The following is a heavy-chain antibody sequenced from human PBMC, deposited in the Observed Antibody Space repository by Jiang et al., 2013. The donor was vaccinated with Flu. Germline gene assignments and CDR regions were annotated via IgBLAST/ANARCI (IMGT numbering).Heavy chain of an antibody. Sequence: VQLLESGGGLVQPGGSLRLSCAASGFTFSSYAMSWVRQAPGKGLEWVSAISGSGGSTYYADSVKGRFTISRDNSKNTLYLQMNSLRAEDTAVYYCARSDDGSGSWLPYYYYGMDVVGPRDHGHRLL. CDR3: ARSDDGSGSWLPYYYYGMDV. V-gene: IGHV3-23*01. CDR2: ISGSGGST. CDR1: GFTFSSYA. D-gene: IGHD3-10*01. J-gene: IGHJ6*02.